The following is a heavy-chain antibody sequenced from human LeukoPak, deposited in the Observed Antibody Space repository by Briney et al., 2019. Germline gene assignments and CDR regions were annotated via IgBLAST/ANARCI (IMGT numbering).Heavy chain of an antibody. CDR2: ISSSGGNT. V-gene: IGHV3-23*01. Sequence: GGSLRLSCAVTGFTFSSYGMSWVRQAPGKGLEWVSAISSSGGNTYYADSVKGRFIISRDSSKNTLYLQMSSLRVEDTAVYYCARARPWDSSRSYYFGMDVWGHGTTVTVSS. CDR3: ARARPWDSSRSYYFGMDV. CDR1: GFTFSSYG. J-gene: IGHJ6*02. D-gene: IGHD3-22*01.